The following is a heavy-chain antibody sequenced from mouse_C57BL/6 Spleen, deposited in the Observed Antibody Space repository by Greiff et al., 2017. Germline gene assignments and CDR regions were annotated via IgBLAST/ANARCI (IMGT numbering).Heavy chain of an antibody. V-gene: IGHV5-4*01. Sequence: EVLLVESGGGLVKPGGSLQLSCAASGFTFSSYAMSWVRQTPEKRLEWVATISDGGSYTYYPDNVKGRFTISRDNAKNNLYLQMSHLKSEDTAMYYCARRDYDGSSCGYWGQGTTLTVSS. J-gene: IGHJ2*01. CDR1: GFTFSSYA. CDR3: ARRDYDGSSCGY. D-gene: IGHD1-1*01. CDR2: ISDGGSYT.